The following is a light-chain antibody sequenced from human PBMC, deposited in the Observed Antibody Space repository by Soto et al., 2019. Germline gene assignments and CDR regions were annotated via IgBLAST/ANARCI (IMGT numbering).Light chain of an antibody. J-gene: IGLJ2*01. CDR1: SSNIGNKY. CDR3: GTWDSSLSGGV. V-gene: IGLV1-51*02. Sequence: QLVLTQPPSVSAALGQKVTISCSGTSSNIGNKYVSWYQQLPGTAPKLLIYENNKRPSGIPDRFSGSKSGTSATLDITGLQTGDEADYYCGTWDSSLSGGVFGGGTQLTVL. CDR2: ENN.